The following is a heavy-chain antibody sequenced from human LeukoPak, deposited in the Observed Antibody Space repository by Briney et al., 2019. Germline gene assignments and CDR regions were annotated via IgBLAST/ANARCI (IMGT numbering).Heavy chain of an antibody. CDR2: ISSYGSTI. CDR1: GFTFSSYE. Sequence: GGSLRLSCAASGFTFSSYEMSWVRQAPGKGLEWVSYISSYGSTIYTADSVKGRFTISRDNAKNSLYLQMNSLRAEDTAVYYCARDLGYDFWSGYLFPSRGNWFDPWGQGTLVTVSS. V-gene: IGHV3-48*03. D-gene: IGHD3-3*01. J-gene: IGHJ5*02. CDR3: ARDLGYDFWSGYLFPSRGNWFDP.